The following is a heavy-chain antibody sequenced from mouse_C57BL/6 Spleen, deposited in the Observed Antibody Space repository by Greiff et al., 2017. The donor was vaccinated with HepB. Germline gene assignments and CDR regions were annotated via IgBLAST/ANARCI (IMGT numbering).Heavy chain of an antibody. D-gene: IGHD2-1*01. CDR3: ARNGGNYVGYAMDY. CDR2: IWSGGST. CDR1: GFSLTSYG. J-gene: IGHJ4*01. V-gene: IGHV2-2*01. Sequence: VQLQESGPGLVQPSQSLSITCTVSGFSLTSYGVHWVRQSPGKGLEWLGVIWSGGSTDYNAAFISRLSISKDNSKSQVFFKMNSLQADDTAIYYCARNGGNYVGYAMDYWGQGTSVTVSS.